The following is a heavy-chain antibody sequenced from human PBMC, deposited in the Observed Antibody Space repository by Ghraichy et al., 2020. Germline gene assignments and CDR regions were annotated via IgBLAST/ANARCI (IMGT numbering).Heavy chain of an antibody. D-gene: IGHD5-12*01. J-gene: IGHJ4*02. V-gene: IGHV3-33*01. CDR1: GFTFSSYG. Sequence: GSLRLSCAASGFTFSSYGMHWVRQAPGKGLEWVAVIWYDGSNKYYADSVKGRFTISRDNSKNTLYLQMNSLRAEDTAVYYCARGADIVATNGDFDYWGQGTLVTVSS. CDR3: ARGADIVATNGDFDY. CDR2: IWYDGSNK.